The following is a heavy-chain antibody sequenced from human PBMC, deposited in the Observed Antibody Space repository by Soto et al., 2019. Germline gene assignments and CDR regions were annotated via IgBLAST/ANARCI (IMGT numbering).Heavy chain of an antibody. CDR3: ARGYIVVVPAAYIGWFDP. CDR1: GGSFSGYY. J-gene: IGHJ5*02. CDR2: INHSGST. Sequence: QVQXXXWGAGLLKPXXXXSLTXAXXGGSFSGYYWSWIRQPPGKGLEWIGEINHSGSTNYNPSLKSRVTISVDTSKNQFSLKLSSVTAADTAVYYCARGYIVVVPAAYIGWFDPWGQGTLVTVSS. V-gene: IGHV4-34*01. D-gene: IGHD2-2*01.